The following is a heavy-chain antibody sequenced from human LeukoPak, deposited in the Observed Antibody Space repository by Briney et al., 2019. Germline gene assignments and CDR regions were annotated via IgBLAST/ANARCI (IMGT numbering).Heavy chain of an antibody. J-gene: IGHJ5*02. Sequence: PSETLSLTCTVSGGSISSYYWGWIRQPPGKGLEWIGSIYHSGSTYYNPSLKSRVTISVDTSKNQFSLKLSSVTAADTAVYYCARDGGDVLLWFGESLTSWGQGTLVTVSS. CDR1: GGSISSYY. D-gene: IGHD3-10*01. V-gene: IGHV4-38-2*02. CDR2: IYHSGST. CDR3: ARDGGDVLLWFGESLTS.